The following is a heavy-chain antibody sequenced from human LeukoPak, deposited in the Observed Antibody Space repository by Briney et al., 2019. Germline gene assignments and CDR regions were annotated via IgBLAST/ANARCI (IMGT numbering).Heavy chain of an antibody. V-gene: IGHV3-74*01. CDR2: TNLHGTAV. D-gene: IGHD3-16*01. CDR1: GLSFRSYW. J-gene: IGHJ4*02. CDR3: ASAFTYVRLGDH. Sequence: PGGSLRLSCAVSGLSFRSYWMHWVPHAPGKGLVWVARTNLHGTAVDYADSVRGGFTISRDNAKNTLFLQMNSLRAEDTAVYYCASAFTYVRLGDHWGQGTLVTVSS.